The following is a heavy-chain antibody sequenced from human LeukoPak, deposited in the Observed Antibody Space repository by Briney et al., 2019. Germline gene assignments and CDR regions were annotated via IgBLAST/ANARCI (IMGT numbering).Heavy chain of an antibody. D-gene: IGHD1-7*01. J-gene: IGHJ4*02. CDR1: GFTFSSCT. V-gene: IGHV3-21*04. CDR3: AKDREGTIADYFDY. Sequence: GGSLRLSCAASGFTFSSCTLNWVRQAPGKGLEWVSSISSSSSYKYYADSVKGRFTISRDNAKNSLYLQMSSLRGEDTAVYYCAKDREGTIADYFDYWGKGTLVTVSS. CDR2: ISSSSSYK.